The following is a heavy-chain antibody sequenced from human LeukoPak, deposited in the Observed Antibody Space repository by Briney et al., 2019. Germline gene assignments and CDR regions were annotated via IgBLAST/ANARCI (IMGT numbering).Heavy chain of an antibody. J-gene: IGHJ4*02. Sequence: PSQTLSLTCNVSGGSINTANYYWPWIRQPPGKGLEWIGYISYSGTPYYNPSLNSRVTISLDTSKNQFSLRLNSVTAADTAMYYCARDRYGDFEDYWGQGTLVTASS. V-gene: IGHV4-30-4*08. CDR3: ARDRYGDFEDY. CDR1: GGSINTANYY. CDR2: ISYSGTP. D-gene: IGHD4-17*01.